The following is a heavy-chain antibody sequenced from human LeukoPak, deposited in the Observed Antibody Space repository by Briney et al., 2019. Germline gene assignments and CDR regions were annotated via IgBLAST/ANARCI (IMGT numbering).Heavy chain of an antibody. J-gene: IGHJ4*02. CDR3: ARPMGSGSYSSPFDY. CDR1: GGTFSSYA. CDR2: IIPIFGTA. Sequence: ASVKVSCKASGGTFSSYAISWVRQAPGQGLERMGGIIPIFGTANYAQKFQGRVTINTDESTDTAYMELSSLRSEDTAVYYCARPMGSGSYSSPFDYWGQGTLVTVSS. V-gene: IGHV1-69*05. D-gene: IGHD1-26*01.